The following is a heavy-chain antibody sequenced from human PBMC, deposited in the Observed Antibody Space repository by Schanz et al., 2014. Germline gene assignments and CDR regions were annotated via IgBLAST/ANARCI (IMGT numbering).Heavy chain of an antibody. J-gene: IGHJ4*02. D-gene: IGHD6-13*01. CDR2: ISGSGGST. CDR1: EFTFSTDA. CDR3: AKSQGSSFDS. Sequence: DVHLLESGGGLVQPGGSLRLSCAASEFTFSTDAMSWVRQAPGKGLEWVSAISGSGGSTYYADSVKGRFTISRDNSKNTLYLQMNSLRAEDTAVYYCAKSQGSSFDSWGQGTLXTVSS. V-gene: IGHV3-23*01.